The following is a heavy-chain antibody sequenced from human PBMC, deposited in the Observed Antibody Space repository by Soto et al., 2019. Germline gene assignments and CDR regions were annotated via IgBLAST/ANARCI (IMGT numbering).Heavy chain of an antibody. CDR1: GYTCTSYD. J-gene: IGHJ6*02. CDR2: MNPNSGNT. Sequence: ASVQVSCKASGYTCTSYDINWVRQATGQGLEWMGWMNPNSGNTGYAQKFQGRVTMNRNTSISTAYMELSSLRSEDTAVYCCARGAAAVSYYYYGMDVWGQGTTVTAP. D-gene: IGHD6-13*01. V-gene: IGHV1-8*01. CDR3: ARGAAAVSYYYYGMDV.